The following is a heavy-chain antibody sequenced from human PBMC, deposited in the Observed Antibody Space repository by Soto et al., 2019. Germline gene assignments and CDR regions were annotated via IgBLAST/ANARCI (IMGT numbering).Heavy chain of an antibody. V-gene: IGHV4-59*01. CDR1: GGSISSYY. Sequence: PSETLSLTCTVSGGSISSYYWSWIRQPPGKGLEWIGYIYHSGSTNYNPSLKSRVTISVDTSKNQFSLKLSSVTAADTAVYYCARVSQGIAAGRNWFDPWGQGTLVTVSS. J-gene: IGHJ5*02. CDR2: IYHSGST. CDR3: ARVSQGIAAGRNWFDP. D-gene: IGHD6-13*01.